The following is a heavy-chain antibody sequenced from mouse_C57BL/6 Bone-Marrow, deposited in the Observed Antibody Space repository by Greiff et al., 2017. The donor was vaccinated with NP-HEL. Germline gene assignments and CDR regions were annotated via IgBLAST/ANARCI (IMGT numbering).Heavy chain of an antibody. V-gene: IGHV2-6*03. CDR2: IWSDGST. D-gene: IGHD2-2*01. Sequence: VMLVESGPGLVAPSQSLSITCTVSGFSLTSYGVHWVRQPPGKGLEWLVVIWSDGSTTYNSALKSRLSISKDNSKSQVFLKMNSLQTDDTAMYYCASHYGYDGYAMDYWGQGTSVTVSS. J-gene: IGHJ4*01. CDR3: ASHYGYDGYAMDY. CDR1: GFSLTSYG.